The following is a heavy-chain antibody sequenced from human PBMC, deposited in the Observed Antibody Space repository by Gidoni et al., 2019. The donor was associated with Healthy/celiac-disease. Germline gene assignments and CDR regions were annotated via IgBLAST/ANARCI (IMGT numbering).Heavy chain of an antibody. Sequence: QVQLQESGPGLVKPSGTLSLTCALSGGSISSSTWWSWVRKPPGKGLEWIGEIYHSGSNNDNPSLKSRVTISVDKSKNQFALKLSSVTAADTAVYYCASPPLGYYGSGSYYNADAFDIWGQGTMVTVSS. J-gene: IGHJ3*02. V-gene: IGHV4-4*02. CDR2: IYHSGSN. D-gene: IGHD3-10*01. CDR1: GGSISSSTW. CDR3: ASPPLGYYGSGSYYNADAFDI.